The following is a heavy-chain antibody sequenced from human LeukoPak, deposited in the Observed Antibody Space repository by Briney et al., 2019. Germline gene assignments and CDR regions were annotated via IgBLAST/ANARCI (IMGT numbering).Heavy chain of an antibody. CDR1: GFTVSSNY. CDR2: IYSGGST. D-gene: IGHD3-10*01. J-gene: IGHJ3*02. Sequence: QSGGSLRLSCAASGFTVSSNYMSWVRQAPGKGLEWVSVIYSGGSTYYADSVKGRFTISRDNSKNTLYLQMNSLRAEDTAVYYCARDGPRYGSGSYTAFDIWGQGTMVTVSS. CDR3: ARDGPRYGSGSYTAFDI. V-gene: IGHV3-53*01.